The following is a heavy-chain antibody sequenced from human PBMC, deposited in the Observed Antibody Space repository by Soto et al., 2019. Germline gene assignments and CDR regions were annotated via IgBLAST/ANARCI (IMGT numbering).Heavy chain of an antibody. CDR1: GFAFSGYA. J-gene: IGHJ4*02. CDR2: IGASGTTA. V-gene: IGHV3-23*01. Sequence: GSLRLSCAASGFAFSGYAMSWVRQTPEKGLEWVSAIGASGTTAYYADSVKGRFTISRDNFNNTLYLRLNSLRPEDTAMYYRAKGRDYGDHWGQGTLVTVSS. CDR3: AKGRDYGDH.